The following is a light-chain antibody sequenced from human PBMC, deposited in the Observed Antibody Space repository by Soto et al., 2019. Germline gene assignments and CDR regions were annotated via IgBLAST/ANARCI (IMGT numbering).Light chain of an antibody. Sequence: EIVLTQSPGTLSLSPGERATLSCRASQSVSSSYLAWYQQKPGQAPRLLIYGASSRATGIPDRFSGSGSGTDSTLTISRLQSPDFVVLYFQQYGNSPITFGQGTRLEIK. CDR2: GAS. CDR1: QSVSSSY. CDR3: QQYGNSPIT. V-gene: IGKV3-20*01. J-gene: IGKJ5*01.